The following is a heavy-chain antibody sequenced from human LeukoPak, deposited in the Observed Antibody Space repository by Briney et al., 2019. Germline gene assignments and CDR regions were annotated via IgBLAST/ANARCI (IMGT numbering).Heavy chain of an antibody. Sequence: SETLSLTCTVSGGSISSGGYYWSWIRQHPGKGLEWIGYIYYSGSTYYNPSLKSRVTISVDRSKNQFSLKLSSVTAADTAVYYCASYGDWGAFDIWGQGTMVTVSS. CDR3: ASYGDWGAFDI. J-gene: IGHJ3*02. V-gene: IGHV4-31*03. CDR2: IYYSGST. D-gene: IGHD4-17*01. CDR1: GGSISSGGYY.